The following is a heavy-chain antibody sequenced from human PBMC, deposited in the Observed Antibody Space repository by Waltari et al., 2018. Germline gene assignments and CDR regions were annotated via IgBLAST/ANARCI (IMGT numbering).Heavy chain of an antibody. CDR1: GYSFTSYW. V-gene: IGHV5-51*01. Sequence: EVHLGQSGAEVKKPGESLKISCKGSGYSFTSYWIGWVRQMPGKGLEWMGAIPPGNSESSYRPSFQGHVTISVDKSISTAYLQWSSLKASDTAMDYCARQAYGDYQGFDYWGQGTLVTVSS. J-gene: IGHJ4*02. D-gene: IGHD4-17*01. CDR2: IPPGNSES. CDR3: ARQAYGDYQGFDY.